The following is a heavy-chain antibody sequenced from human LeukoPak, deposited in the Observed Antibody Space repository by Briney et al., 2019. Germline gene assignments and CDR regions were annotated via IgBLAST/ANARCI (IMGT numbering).Heavy chain of an antibody. CDR1: GFTVSSNY. J-gene: IGHJ4*02. CDR3: ARSVVGAAAGIPGVGY. Sequence: GGSLRLSCAASGFTVSSNYMSWVRQAPGKGLEWVSVIYSDGRTYYADSVKGRFTISRDNSKNTLYLQMNSLRAEDTAVYYCARSVVGAAAGIPGVGYWGQGTLVTVSS. V-gene: IGHV3-53*05. CDR2: IYSDGRT. D-gene: IGHD6-13*01.